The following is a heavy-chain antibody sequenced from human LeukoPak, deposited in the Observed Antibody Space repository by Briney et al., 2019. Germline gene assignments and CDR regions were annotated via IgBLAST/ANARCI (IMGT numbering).Heavy chain of an antibody. D-gene: IGHD1-1*01. CDR1: GGSISSSSYY. V-gene: IGHV4-39*07. CDR2: IYYSGST. CDR3: ARVSWFPGTSYYYMDV. J-gene: IGHJ6*03. Sequence: SETLSLTCTVSGGSISSSSYYWGWIRQPPGTGLEWIGSIYYSGSTYYNPSLKSRVTISVDTSKNQFSLNLSSVTAADTAMYYCARVSWFPGTSYYYMDVWGKGTTVTVSS.